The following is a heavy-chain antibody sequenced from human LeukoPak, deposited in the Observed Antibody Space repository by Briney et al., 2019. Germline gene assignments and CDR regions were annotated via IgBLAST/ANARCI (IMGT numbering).Heavy chain of an antibody. J-gene: IGHJ4*02. V-gene: IGHV4-59*01. CDR2: IYYSGST. Sequence: PSETLSLTCTASGGSISSYYWSWIRQPPGKGLEWIGYIYYSGSTNYNPSLKSRVTISVDTSKNQFSLKLSSVTAADTAVYYCARGSTVTDFDYWGQGTLVTVSS. D-gene: IGHD4-11*01. CDR1: GGSISSYY. CDR3: ARGSTVTDFDY.